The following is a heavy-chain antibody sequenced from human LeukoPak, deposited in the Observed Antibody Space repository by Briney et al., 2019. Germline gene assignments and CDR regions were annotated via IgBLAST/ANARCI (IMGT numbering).Heavy chain of an antibody. Sequence: GGSLRLSCAASGFTFSSYEMNWVRQAPGKGLEWVSYISSSGSTIYYADSVKGRFTISRDNAKNSLYLQMNSLRAEDTAVYYCARGGTLEYFQYWGQGTLVTVSS. J-gene: IGHJ1*01. CDR2: ISSSGSTI. CDR3: ARGGTLEYFQY. CDR1: GFTFSSYE. V-gene: IGHV3-48*03.